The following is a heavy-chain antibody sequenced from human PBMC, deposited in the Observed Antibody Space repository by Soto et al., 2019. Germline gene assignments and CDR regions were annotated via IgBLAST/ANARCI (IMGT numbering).Heavy chain of an antibody. Sequence: GGSLRLSCAASGFTFSSYAMHWVRQAPGKGLEWVAVISYDGSNKYYADSVKGRFTISRDNSKNTLYLQMNSLRAEDTAVYYCAKDPARGGGAGAFDIWGQGTMVTVSS. V-gene: IGHV3-30-3*01. D-gene: IGHD3-16*01. J-gene: IGHJ3*02. CDR2: ISYDGSNK. CDR3: AKDPARGGGAGAFDI. CDR1: GFTFSSYA.